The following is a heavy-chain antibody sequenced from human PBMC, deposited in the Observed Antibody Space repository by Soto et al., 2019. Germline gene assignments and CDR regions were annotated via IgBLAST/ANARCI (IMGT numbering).Heavy chain of an antibody. CDR3: ASPRLSSDGTTPIDY. J-gene: IGHJ4*02. CDR2: IKQDGSQK. V-gene: IGHV3-7*02. Sequence: GGSLRLSCATSGFTFSSYWMSWVRQAPGKGLEWVANIKQDGSQKYYVDSVKGRFTISRDNAKSSLYLQMNSLRAEDTAVYYCASPRLSSDGTTPIDYWGQGTLVTVSS. CDR1: GFTFSSYW. D-gene: IGHD1-1*01.